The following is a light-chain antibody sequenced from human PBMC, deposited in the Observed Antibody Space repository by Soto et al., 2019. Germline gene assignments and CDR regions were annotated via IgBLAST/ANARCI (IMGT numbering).Light chain of an antibody. Sequence: QSVLTQPASVSGSPGQSITISCTGTGSDVGGYDYVSWYQHHPGKAPKVMIYEVTNRPSGVSNRFSGSKSGNTASLTISGLLAEDEADYYCSSYTSSTTYVFGTATKVTVL. CDR1: GSDVGGYDY. CDR2: EVT. J-gene: IGLJ1*01. CDR3: SSYTSSTTYV. V-gene: IGLV2-14*01.